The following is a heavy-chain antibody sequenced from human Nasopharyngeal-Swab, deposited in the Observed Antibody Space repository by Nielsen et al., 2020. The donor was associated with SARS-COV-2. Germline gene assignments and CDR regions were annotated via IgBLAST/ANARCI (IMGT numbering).Heavy chain of an antibody. CDR3: AKDRDSGDDSDDYYHYYGMDV. D-gene: IGHD5-12*01. CDR2: ISGSDHTT. Sequence: GGSLRLSCAASGFTFRSYAISWVRQAPGKGLEWVSFISGSDHTTYYADSVKGRFTISRDNSKNTVSLQMNSLRVEDTAMYYCAKDRDSGDDSDDYYHYYGMDVWGQGTTVTVSS. V-gene: IGHV3-23*01. J-gene: IGHJ6*02. CDR1: GFTFRSYA.